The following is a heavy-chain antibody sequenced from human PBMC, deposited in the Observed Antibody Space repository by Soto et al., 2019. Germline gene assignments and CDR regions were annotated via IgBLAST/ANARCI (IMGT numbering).Heavy chain of an antibody. D-gene: IGHD4-17*01. CDR2: INYRGSS. V-gene: IGHV4-30-4*01. CDR3: ARTLGDDVDY. Sequence: PSENLSLTCTVSGGSISSGDYYWSWLRQPPGKGLERIGYINYRGSSDYNPSLKSRVTISVDTSKNQFSLKLSSVTAADTAVYYCARTLGDDVDYWGQGTLVTVSS. J-gene: IGHJ4*02. CDR1: GGSISSGDYY.